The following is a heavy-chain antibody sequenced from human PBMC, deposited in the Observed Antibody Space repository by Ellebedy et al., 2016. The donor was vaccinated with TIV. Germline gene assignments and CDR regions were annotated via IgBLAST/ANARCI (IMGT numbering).Heavy chain of an antibody. CDR2: IDKSGYNT. D-gene: IGHD1-26*01. V-gene: IGHV3-23*05. CDR3: AKLAWVHSWYFDY. Sequence: PGGSLRLSCVASGFTFSDYAMSWVRQAPGKGLEWVSTIDKSGYNTYCPDSVKGRFTISRENSKNTLYLQMNSLRAEDTDLYYCAKLAWVHSWYFDYWGQGTLVPVSS. J-gene: IGHJ4*02. CDR1: GFTFSDYA.